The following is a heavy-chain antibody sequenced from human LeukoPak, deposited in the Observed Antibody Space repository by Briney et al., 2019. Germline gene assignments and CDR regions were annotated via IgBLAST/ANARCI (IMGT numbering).Heavy chain of an antibody. Sequence: PGGSLRLSCAASGFTLSNAWMSWVRQAPGKGLEWVGRIKSKTDGGTTDYAAPVKGRFTISRDDSKNTLYLQMNSLKTEDTAVYYCTTAVGSGWPFDYWGQGTLVTVSS. CDR2: IKSKTDGGTT. V-gene: IGHV3-15*01. D-gene: IGHD6-19*01. CDR1: GFTLSNAW. J-gene: IGHJ4*02. CDR3: TTAVGSGWPFDY.